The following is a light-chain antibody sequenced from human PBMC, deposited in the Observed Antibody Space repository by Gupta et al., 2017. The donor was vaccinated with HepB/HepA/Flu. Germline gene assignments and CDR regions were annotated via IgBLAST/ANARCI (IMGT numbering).Light chain of an antibody. Sequence: IVMTQSLLSLCVTPGEPDSISCRSSQSLMHSNGSNYLDWYQQKPGQSPQLLIYLASTRASGVPDRFSGSGSGTYFTLKISRVEAEDAGLYYCIQTQQDPFTFGGGTKVEIK. J-gene: IGKJ4*01. CDR3: IQTQQDPFT. CDR1: QSLMHSNGSNY. V-gene: IGKV2-28*01. CDR2: LAS.